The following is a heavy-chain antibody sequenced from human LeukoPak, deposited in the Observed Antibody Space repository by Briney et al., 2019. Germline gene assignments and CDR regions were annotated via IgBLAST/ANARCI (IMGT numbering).Heavy chain of an antibody. D-gene: IGHD2-2*01. CDR1: GGSVSSGSYY. V-gene: IGHV4-61*01. Sequence: PSETLSLTCTVSGGSVSSGSYYWSWIRQPPGKGLEWIGYIYYSGSTNYNPSLKSRVTISVDTSKNQFSLKLGSVTAADTAVYYCAREVKPRTNMGIVVVPAAIDYWGQGTLVTVSS. J-gene: IGHJ4*02. CDR2: IYYSGST. CDR3: AREVKPRTNMGIVVVPAAIDY.